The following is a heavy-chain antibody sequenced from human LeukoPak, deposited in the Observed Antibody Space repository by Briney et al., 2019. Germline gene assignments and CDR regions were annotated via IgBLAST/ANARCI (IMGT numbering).Heavy chain of an antibody. V-gene: IGHV4-34*01. CDR1: GGSFSCYY. CDR2: INHSGST. D-gene: IGHD1-26*01. J-gene: IGHJ4*02. Sequence: SETLSLTCAVYGGSFSCYYWSWIRQPPGKGLEWIGEINHSGSTNYNPSLKSRVTISVDTSKNQFSLKLSSVTAADTAVYYCARVFAWRPRWGSGSYYFDYWGQGTLVTVSS. CDR3: ARVFAWRPRWGSGSYYFDY.